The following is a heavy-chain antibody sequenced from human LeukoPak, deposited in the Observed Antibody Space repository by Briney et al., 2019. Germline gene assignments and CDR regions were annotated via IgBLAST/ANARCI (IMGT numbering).Heavy chain of an antibody. Sequence: GESLKISCEASGFNFNNYSVGWVRQMPGKGLEWMGIIYPGDYDSRYSPSFQGHVTISVDKSISTAYLQWRSLRASDTAMYFCAGHSFDTVDAFDVWGQGTIVTVS. CDR3: AGHSFDTVDAFDV. CDR2: IYPGDYDS. J-gene: IGHJ3*01. V-gene: IGHV5-51*01. CDR1: GFNFNNYS. D-gene: IGHD2-2*02.